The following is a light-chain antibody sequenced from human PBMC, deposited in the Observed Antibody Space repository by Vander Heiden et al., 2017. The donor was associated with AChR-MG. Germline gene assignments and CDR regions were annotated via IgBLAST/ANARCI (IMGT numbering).Light chain of an antibody. V-gene: IGLV2-14*01. CDR3: SSYTSSSTRV. CDR2: DVS. CDR1: SSDVGGYNY. Sequence: QSALTQPASVSGSPGQSITISCTGTSSDVGGYNYVPWYQQHPGKAPKLMIYDVSNRPSGVSNRFSGSKSGNTASLTISGHQAEDGADYYCSSYTSSSTRVFGGGTKLTVL. J-gene: IGLJ2*01.